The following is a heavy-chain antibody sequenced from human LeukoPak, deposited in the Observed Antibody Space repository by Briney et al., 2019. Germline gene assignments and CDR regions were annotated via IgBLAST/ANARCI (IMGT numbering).Heavy chain of an antibody. V-gene: IGHV3-7*01. CDR2: IKQDGSEK. CDR3: AREIVVVVTAHLFDD. J-gene: IGHJ4*02. D-gene: IGHD2-21*02. CDR1: GFTFSSYW. Sequence: GGSLSLSCAASGFTFSSYWMSWVRQAPGKGLEWVANIKQDGSEKYYVDSVRGRFTSSRDNAKNSLYLQMNSLRAEDTAVYYCAREIVVVVTAHLFDDWGQGTLVTVSS.